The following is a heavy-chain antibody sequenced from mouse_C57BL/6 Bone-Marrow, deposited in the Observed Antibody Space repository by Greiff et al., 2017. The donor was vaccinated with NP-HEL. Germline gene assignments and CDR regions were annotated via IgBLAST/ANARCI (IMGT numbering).Heavy chain of an antibody. J-gene: IGHJ3*01. V-gene: IGHV1-58*01. CDR1: GYPFTSYG. CDR2: ISIGNGYT. CDR3: ARSNGLRLPY. Sequence: VQLQQSGAELVRPGSSVKMSCKTSGYPFTSYGLNWVKQRPGPGLAWIGYISIGNGYTEYNAKFKGKATLTSDTSSSTSYMQLSSLTSEDSAIYFCARSNGLRLPYWGHGTLVTVSA. D-gene: IGHD2-4*01.